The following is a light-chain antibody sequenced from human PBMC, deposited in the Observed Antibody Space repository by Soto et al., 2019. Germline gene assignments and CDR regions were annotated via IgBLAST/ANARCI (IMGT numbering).Light chain of an antibody. Sequence: QSVLTQPASLSGSPGQSITISCTGTSSDVGGYDHVSWYQQHPGKAPKLMIYDVSNRPSGVSNRFSGSKSGNTASLAVSGLQAEDEADYYCSSYTSRDTLVFGGGTKVTVL. V-gene: IGLV2-14*03. CDR2: DVS. CDR1: SSDVGGYDH. J-gene: IGLJ3*02. CDR3: SSYTSRDTLV.